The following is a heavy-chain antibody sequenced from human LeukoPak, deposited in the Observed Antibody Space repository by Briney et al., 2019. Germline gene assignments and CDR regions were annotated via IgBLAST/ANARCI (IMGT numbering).Heavy chain of an antibody. D-gene: IGHD2-2*01. J-gene: IGHJ3*02. V-gene: IGHV3-48*03. CDR3: AREDYQDAFDI. CDR1: GFTFSSYE. Sequence: GGSLRLSCAASGFTFSSYEMNWVRQAPGKGLEWVSYISSSGNNIYYADSVKGRFTISRDNAKNSLYLQMNSLRAVDTAVYYCAREDYQDAFDIWGQGTMVTVYS. CDR2: ISSSGNNI.